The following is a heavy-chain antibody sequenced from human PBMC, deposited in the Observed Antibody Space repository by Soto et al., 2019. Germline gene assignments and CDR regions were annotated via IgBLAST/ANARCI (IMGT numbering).Heavy chain of an antibody. Sequence: GASVKVSCKASGYTFTSYYMHWVRQAPGQGLEWMGIINPSGGGTSYAQKFQGRVTMTRDTSTSTVYMELSSLRSEDTAVYYCARVGSSGWYMNAFDIWGQGTMVTVSS. CDR1: GYTFTSYY. CDR3: ARVGSSGWYMNAFDI. J-gene: IGHJ3*02. D-gene: IGHD6-19*01. CDR2: INPSGGGT. V-gene: IGHV1-46*03.